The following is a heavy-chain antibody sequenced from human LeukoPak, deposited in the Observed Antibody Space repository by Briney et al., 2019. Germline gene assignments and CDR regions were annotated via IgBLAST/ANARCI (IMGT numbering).Heavy chain of an antibody. Sequence: SVKVSCKASGGSFSSYAISWLRQAPRQGLEWMVGMIPIFGTANCAQKFQARVTITADEATSTAYMELMSLSSVDTAVYYCSRNSPQAQLPDAFDIWGQGTMVTVSS. CDR1: GGSFSSYA. CDR3: SRNSPQAQLPDAFDI. D-gene: IGHD5-24*01. J-gene: IGHJ3*02. V-gene: IGHV1-69*13. CDR2: MIPIFGTA.